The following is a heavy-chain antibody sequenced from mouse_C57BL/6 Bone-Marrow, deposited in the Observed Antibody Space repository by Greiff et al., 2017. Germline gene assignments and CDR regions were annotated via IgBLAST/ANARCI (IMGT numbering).Heavy chain of an antibody. CDR3: AFLYYYGSSPFDY. CDR2: IDPANGNT. V-gene: IGHV14-3*01. CDR1: GFNIKNTY. J-gene: IGHJ2*01. D-gene: IGHD1-1*01. Sequence: EVQLQESVAELVRPGASVKLSCTASGFNIKNTYMHWVKQRPEQGLEWIGRIDPANGNTKYAPKFQGKATITADTSSNTAYLQLSSLTSEDTAIYYCAFLYYYGSSPFDYWGQGTTLTVSS.